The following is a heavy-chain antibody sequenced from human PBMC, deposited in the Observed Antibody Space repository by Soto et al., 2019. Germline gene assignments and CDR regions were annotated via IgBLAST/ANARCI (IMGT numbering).Heavy chain of an antibody. CDR1: GGSMIAYY. J-gene: IGHJ4*02. CDR3: ARVRGTAGKRYFDY. CDR2: TYYSGST. V-gene: IGHV4-59*01. D-gene: IGHD6-13*01. Sequence: SETLSLTCTVSGGSMIAYYWNWMRQPPGKGLQWIGYTYYSGSTTYNPSLKSRVTISVDSSKNQFSLKLDSVTPADTAAYYCARVRGTAGKRYFDYWGPGTLVTVSS.